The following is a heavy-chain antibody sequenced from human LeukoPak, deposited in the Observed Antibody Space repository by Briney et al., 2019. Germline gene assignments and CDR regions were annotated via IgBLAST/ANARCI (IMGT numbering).Heavy chain of an antibody. CDR3: ARDLIGIAAAGTLDY. D-gene: IGHD6-13*01. CDR2: INPSGGST. CDR1: GGTFSSYA. V-gene: IGHV1-46*01. J-gene: IGHJ4*02. Sequence: ASVKVSCKASGGTFSSYAISWVRQAPGQGLEWMGIINPSGGSTSYAQKFQGRVTTTRDTSTSTVYMELSSLRSEDTAVYYCARDLIGIAAAGTLDYWGQGTLVTVSS.